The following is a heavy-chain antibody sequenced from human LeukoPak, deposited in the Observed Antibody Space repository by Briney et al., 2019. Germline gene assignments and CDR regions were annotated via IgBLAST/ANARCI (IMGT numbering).Heavy chain of an antibody. CDR2: ISSSSSYI. J-gene: IGHJ6*03. CDR3: ARDSRDRYYYYMDV. V-gene: IGHV3-21*01. Sequence: PGGSLRLSCAASGFTFSSYVMHWVRQAPGKGLEWVSSISSSSSYIYYADSVKGRFTISRDNAKNSLYLQMNSLRAEDTAVYYCARDSRDRYYYYMDVWGKGTTVTVSS. CDR1: GFTFSSYV.